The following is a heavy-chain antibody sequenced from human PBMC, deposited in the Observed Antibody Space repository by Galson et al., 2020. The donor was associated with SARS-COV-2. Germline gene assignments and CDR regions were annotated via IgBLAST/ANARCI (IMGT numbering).Heavy chain of an antibody. V-gene: IGHV4-38-2*01. J-gene: IGHJ4*02. CDR3: ARSFCGSDCSIDY. CDR1: GYSISSGYY. D-gene: IGHD2-21*02. CDR2: IYPSGST. Sequence: SETLSITCAVSGYSISSGYYWGWVRQPPGQGLEWIGNIYPSGSTYYNPSLKSRVTISLDTSKNQVSLELTSVTAADTAVFYCARSFCGSDCSIDYWGQGTLVTVSS.